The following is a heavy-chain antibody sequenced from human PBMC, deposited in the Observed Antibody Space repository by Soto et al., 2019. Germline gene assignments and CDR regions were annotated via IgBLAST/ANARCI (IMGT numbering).Heavy chain of an antibody. CDR1: GFTFSSYA. CDR3: ANLVWLPGSYFDY. V-gene: IGHV3-23*01. Sequence: VGSLRISCAASGFTFSSYAMSWVRQAPGKGLEWVSAISGSGGSTYYADSVKGRFTISRDNSKNTLYLQMNSLRAEDTAVYYCANLVWLPGSYFDYWGQGTLVTVSS. D-gene: IGHD3-10*01. J-gene: IGHJ4*02. CDR2: ISGSGGST.